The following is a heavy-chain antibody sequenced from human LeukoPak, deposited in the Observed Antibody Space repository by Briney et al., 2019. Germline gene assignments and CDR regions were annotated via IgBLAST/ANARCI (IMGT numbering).Heavy chain of an antibody. J-gene: IGHJ4*02. CDR3: ARGQIAVAGPDYFDY. D-gene: IGHD6-19*01. V-gene: IGHV3-21*01. CDR2: ISSSSSYI. CDR1: GFTFSSYS. Sequence: GGSLRLSCAASGFTFSSYSMNWVCQAPGKGLEWVSSISSSSSYIYYADSVKGRFTISRDNDKNSLYLQMNSLRAEDTAVYYCARGQIAVAGPDYFDYWGQGTLVTVSS.